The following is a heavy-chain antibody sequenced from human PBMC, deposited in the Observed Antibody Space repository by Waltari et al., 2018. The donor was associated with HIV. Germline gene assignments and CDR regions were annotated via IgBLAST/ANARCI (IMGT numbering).Heavy chain of an antibody. CDR3: ARGRGRYDFWSGYSSPGDAFDI. J-gene: IGHJ3*02. CDR1: GYTFINND. CDR2: MSPNSGNA. D-gene: IGHD3-3*01. Sequence: QVQLVQSGAEVKKPGASVKVSCKASGYTFINNDINWVRQATGQGLVWMGWMSPNSGNAGYAPNFQGRVTMTRNTSTTTAYMELTDLRSADTAVYFCARGRGRYDFWSGYSSPGDAFDIWAKGQWSSSLQ. V-gene: IGHV1-8*01.